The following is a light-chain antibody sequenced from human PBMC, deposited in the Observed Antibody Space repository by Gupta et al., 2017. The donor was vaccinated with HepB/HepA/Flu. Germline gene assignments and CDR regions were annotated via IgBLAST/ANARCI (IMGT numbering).Light chain of an antibody. CDR2: AAS. Sequence: IHLTQSPSFLSASVGDRVTITCRASQGINRFLAWYQQKPGNAPKLLIYAASVLQSGVPSRFRGSGSGTEFTLTISSLQPEDFATYYCQQLNTSPLTFGGGTKVEIK. J-gene: IGKJ4*01. CDR1: QGINRF. CDR3: QQLNTSPLT. V-gene: IGKV1-9*01.